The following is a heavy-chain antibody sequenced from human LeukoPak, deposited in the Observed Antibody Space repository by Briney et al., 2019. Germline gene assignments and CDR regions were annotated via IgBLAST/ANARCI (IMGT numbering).Heavy chain of an antibody. J-gene: IGHJ3*02. CDR2: TYTSGST. Sequence: SQTLSLTCTVSGGSISSGSYYWSWIRQPAGKGLEWIGRTYTSGSTNYNPSLKSRVTISVDTSKNQFSLKLSSVTAADTAVYYCARDLQRARYYGSVDDAFDIWGQGTMVTVSS. CDR1: GGSISSGSYY. D-gene: IGHD3-10*01. CDR3: ARDLQRARYYGSVDDAFDI. V-gene: IGHV4-61*02.